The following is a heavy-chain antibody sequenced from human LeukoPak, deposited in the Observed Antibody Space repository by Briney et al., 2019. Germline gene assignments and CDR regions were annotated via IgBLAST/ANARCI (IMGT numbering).Heavy chain of an antibody. V-gene: IGHV1-18*01. CDR3: ARVVGDVVVPAAIRYYYYMDV. Sequence: ASVKVSCKASGLTFSNYGITWVRQAPGQGLEWVGWISAYDGNTNYAQKFQGRVTMTTDTSTSTAHMELRSLRYDDTAVYYCARVVGDVVVPAAIRYYYYMDVWGKGTTVTVSS. D-gene: IGHD2-2*01. J-gene: IGHJ6*03. CDR2: ISAYDGNT. CDR1: GLTFSNYG.